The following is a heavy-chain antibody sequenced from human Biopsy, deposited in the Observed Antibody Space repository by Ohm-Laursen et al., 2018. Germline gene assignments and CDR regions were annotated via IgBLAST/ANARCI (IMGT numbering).Heavy chain of an antibody. D-gene: IGHD1-14*01. V-gene: IGHV4-31*03. CDR1: GDSISSDYY. J-gene: IGHJ4*02. Sequence: SQTLSLTCTVSGDSISSDYYWTWIRRVPGEGLEWIAYMHHSGPTYTYYNPSLKSRVAISVEVSKNQFSLKVSSVTAADTAVYFCTRKPNSLYYFDRWGQGTLVTVSS. CDR2: MHHSGPT. CDR3: TRKPNSLYYFDR.